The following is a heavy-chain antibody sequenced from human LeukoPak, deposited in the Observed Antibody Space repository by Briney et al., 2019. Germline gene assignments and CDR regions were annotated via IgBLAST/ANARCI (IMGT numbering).Heavy chain of an antibody. Sequence: GGSLRLSCAASGFTFSSYAMRWVRQAPGKGLEWVSAISGSGGSTYYADSVKGRFTISSDNSKNTLYLQMNSLRAEDTAVYYCAKDAQPSIVVVPVDYWGQGTLVTVSS. J-gene: IGHJ4*02. CDR2: ISGSGGST. CDR3: AKDAQPSIVVVPVDY. CDR1: GFTFSSYA. D-gene: IGHD2-2*01. V-gene: IGHV3-23*01.